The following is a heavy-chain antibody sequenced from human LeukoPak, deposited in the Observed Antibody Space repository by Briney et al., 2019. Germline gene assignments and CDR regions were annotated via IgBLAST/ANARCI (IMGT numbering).Heavy chain of an antibody. V-gene: IGHV4-34*01. J-gene: IGHJ4*02. CDR1: GGCFSGYY. D-gene: IGHD6-19*01. Sequence: PSETLSLTCAVYGGCFSGYYWRWIRQPPGKGLKRIGEINHSGSTNYNPPLKSRVTISVDSSKNQFSLKLSSVTAADTAVYYCAIHTSGWYPYFDYWGQGTLVTVSS. CDR3: AIHTSGWYPYFDY. CDR2: INHSGST.